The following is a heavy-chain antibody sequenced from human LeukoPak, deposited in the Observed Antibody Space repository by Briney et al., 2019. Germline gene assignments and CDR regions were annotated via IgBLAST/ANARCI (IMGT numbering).Heavy chain of an antibody. V-gene: IGHV1-3*04. D-gene: IGHD1-26*01. CDR2: INTGNGNT. Sequence: ASVKVSCKASGYTFTTYAIHWVRQAPGQRLEWMGWINTGNGNTKYSQRLQGRVTITRDASASTAYMDLSSLRSEDTALYYCARAPRSGSYSAFDYWGQGTLVTVSS. CDR1: GYTFTTYA. CDR3: ARAPRSGSYSAFDY. J-gene: IGHJ4*02.